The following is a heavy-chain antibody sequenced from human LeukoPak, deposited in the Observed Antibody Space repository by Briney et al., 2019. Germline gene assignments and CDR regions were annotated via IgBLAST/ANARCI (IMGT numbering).Heavy chain of an antibody. Sequence: SGGSLRLSCAASGFTFSSYSMNWVRQAPGKGLEWVSSISSSSSYIYYADSVKGRFTISRDNAKNSLYLQMNSLRAEDTAVYYCARNGDHHNWFDPWGQGTLVTVSS. D-gene: IGHD4-17*01. V-gene: IGHV3-21*01. CDR2: ISSSSSYI. CDR1: GFTFSSYS. CDR3: ARNGDHHNWFDP. J-gene: IGHJ5*02.